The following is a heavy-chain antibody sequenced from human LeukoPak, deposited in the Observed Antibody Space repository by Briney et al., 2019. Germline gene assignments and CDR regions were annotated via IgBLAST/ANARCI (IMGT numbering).Heavy chain of an antibody. CDR2: ISGSGGST. Sequence: PGGSLRLSCAASGFTFSSYAMSWVRQAPGKGLEWVSAISGSGGSTYYADSVKGRFTISRDNSKNTLYLQMNSLRAEDTAVYYCAKDSLCSSTSCYYYYGMDVWGQGTTVTVSS. D-gene: IGHD2-2*01. CDR3: AKDSLCSSTSCYYYYGMDV. J-gene: IGHJ6*02. CDR1: GFTFSSYA. V-gene: IGHV3-23*01.